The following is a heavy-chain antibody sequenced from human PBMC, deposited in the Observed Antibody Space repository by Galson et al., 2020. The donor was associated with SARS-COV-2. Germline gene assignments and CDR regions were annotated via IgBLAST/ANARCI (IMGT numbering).Heavy chain of an antibody. V-gene: IGHV2-70*04. CDR1: GFSLSTSGMR. Sequence: SGPTLVQPPQTLTLTCTFSGFSLSTSGMRVSWIRQPPGKALEWLARIDWDDAKFYSTSLKTRPTISKATSKNHVVLTMTNMDPVDTATCYCARSYYDMGTGYLAACDIWGQGTMVTVSS. D-gene: IGHD3-9*01. CDR2: IDWDDAK. J-gene: IGHJ3*02. CDR3: ARSYYDMGTGYLAACDI.